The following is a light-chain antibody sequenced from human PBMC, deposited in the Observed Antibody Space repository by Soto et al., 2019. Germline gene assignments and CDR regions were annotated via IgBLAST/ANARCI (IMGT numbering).Light chain of an antibody. CDR1: QSVSSRY. CDR3: QQYITSPPMYT. V-gene: IGKV3-20*01. J-gene: IGKJ2*01. CDR2: GAS. Sequence: ETVLTQSPGTLSLSPGERATLSCRASQSVSSRYLAWYQQNPGQAPRLLIYGASSRATGIPDRFSGSGSGTEFTLTISRLEPEDFAVYYCQQYITSPPMYTFGQGTKLEIK.